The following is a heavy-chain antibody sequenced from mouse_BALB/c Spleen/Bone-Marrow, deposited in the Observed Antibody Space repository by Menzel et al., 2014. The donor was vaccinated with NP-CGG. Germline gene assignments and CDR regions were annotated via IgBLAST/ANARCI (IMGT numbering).Heavy chain of an antibody. CDR1: GFTFSSYA. CDR2: ISSGGST. CDR3: AREEYGQKVYAMDY. Sequence: EVKLMESGGGLVKPGGSLKLSCAASGFTFSSYAMSWVRQTPEKRLEWVASISSGGSTYYPDSVKGRFTISRDNARNILYLQMSSLRSEDTVMYYCAREEYGQKVYAMDYWGQGTSVTVSS. V-gene: IGHV5-6-5*01. D-gene: IGHD2-10*02. J-gene: IGHJ4*01.